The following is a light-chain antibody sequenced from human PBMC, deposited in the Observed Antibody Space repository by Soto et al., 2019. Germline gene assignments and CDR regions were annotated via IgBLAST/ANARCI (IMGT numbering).Light chain of an antibody. J-gene: IGKJ1*01. Sequence: DIQMTQSPSSLSASVGDRVTITCRASQSISSYLNWYQQKPGKAPKLLIYAASSLQSGVPSRFSGSGSGTDFTLTISSLQPEDFATYYCQQFNTYSRTFGQGTRWIS. CDR1: QSISSY. CDR3: QQFNTYSRT. CDR2: AAS. V-gene: IGKV1-39*01.